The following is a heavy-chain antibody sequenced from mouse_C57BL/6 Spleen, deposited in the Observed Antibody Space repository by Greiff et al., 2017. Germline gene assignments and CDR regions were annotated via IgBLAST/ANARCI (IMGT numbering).Heavy chain of an antibody. CDR3: ALYYYCSIYETY. CDR1: GYTFTSYW. D-gene: IGHD1-1*01. J-gene: IGHJ3*01. CDR2: IHPNSGST. V-gene: IGHV1-64*01. Sequence: QVQLQQPGAELVKPGASVKLSCKASGYTFTSYWMHWVKQRPGQGLEWIGMIHPNSGSTNYNEKFKSKATLTVDKSSSTAYMQLSSLSSEDSAVYYCALYYYCSIYETYWGQGTLVTVSA.